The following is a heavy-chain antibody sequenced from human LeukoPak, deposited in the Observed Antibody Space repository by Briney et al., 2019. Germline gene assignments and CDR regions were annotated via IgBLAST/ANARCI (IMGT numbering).Heavy chain of an antibody. CDR2: INPNSGGT. Sequence: APVKVSCKASGYTFTGYYMHWVRQAPGQGLEWMGWINPNSGGTNYAQKFQGRVTMTRDTSISTAYMELSSLRSEDTAVYYCARAPLPHIGVVITFDYWGQGTLVTVSS. V-gene: IGHV1-2*02. CDR3: ARAPLPHIGVVITFDY. J-gene: IGHJ4*02. D-gene: IGHD3-22*01. CDR1: GYTFTGYY.